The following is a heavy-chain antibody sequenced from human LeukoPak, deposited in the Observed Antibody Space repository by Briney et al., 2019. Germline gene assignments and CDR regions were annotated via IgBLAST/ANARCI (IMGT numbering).Heavy chain of an antibody. CDR1: GGSITSGNW. Sequence: SGTLSLTCAVSGGSITSGNWWSWVRQPPGKGLEWIGEIYHSGSTNFNPSLKSRVTISVDKSKNQFSLKLSSVTAADTAVYYCARDYAAAGIDAFDIWGQGTMVTVSS. CDR2: IYHSGST. J-gene: IGHJ3*02. D-gene: IGHD6-13*01. V-gene: IGHV4-4*02. CDR3: ARDYAAAGIDAFDI.